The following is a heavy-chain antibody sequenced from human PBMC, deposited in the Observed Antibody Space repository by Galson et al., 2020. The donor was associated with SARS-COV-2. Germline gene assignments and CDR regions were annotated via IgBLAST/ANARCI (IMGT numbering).Heavy chain of an antibody. CDR3: ASLIGGGAGRVY. J-gene: IGHJ4*02. D-gene: IGHD3-16*01. Sequence: SETLSLTCTVSGGSISSGGHHWGWVLQHPGEGLEWIGYTFDSASTLYNPSLKCRITISVDTSKNHFSLRRSSVTAADTAVYFCASLIGGGAGRVYWGQGTLVTVSS. CDR1: GGSISSGGHH. V-gene: IGHV4-31*03. CDR2: TFDSAST.